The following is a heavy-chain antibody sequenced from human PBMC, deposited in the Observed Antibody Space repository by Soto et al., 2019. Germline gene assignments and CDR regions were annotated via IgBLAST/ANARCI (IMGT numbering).Heavy chain of an antibody. Sequence: GGAPRLSRAISGFFGSSNYLSWGRQGPGEGVEWVSVHYSGGSTYYADSVQGRFTISRDKSNNTLYLQMRRVRAEDTAVYFCARHRHPRGTVGATSPLDPWGQGTQVTVSS. CDR3: ARHRHPRGTVGATSPLDP. CDR1: GFFGSSNY. J-gene: IGHJ5*02. D-gene: IGHD1-26*01. CDR2: HYSGGST. V-gene: IGHV3-53*01.